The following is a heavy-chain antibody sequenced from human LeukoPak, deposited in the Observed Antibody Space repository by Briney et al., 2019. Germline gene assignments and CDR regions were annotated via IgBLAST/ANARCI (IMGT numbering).Heavy chain of an antibody. V-gene: IGHV3-48*04. D-gene: IGHD5-18*01. Sequence: GGSLRLSCAASGFTFSSYSMNWVRQAPGKGLEWVSYISSSGSTIYYADSVKGRFTISRDNAKNSLYLQMNSLRAEDTAVYYCARDSKRGYSYGGFDYWGQGTLVTVSS. CDR1: GFTFSSYS. CDR3: ARDSKRGYSYGGFDY. J-gene: IGHJ4*02. CDR2: ISSSGSTI.